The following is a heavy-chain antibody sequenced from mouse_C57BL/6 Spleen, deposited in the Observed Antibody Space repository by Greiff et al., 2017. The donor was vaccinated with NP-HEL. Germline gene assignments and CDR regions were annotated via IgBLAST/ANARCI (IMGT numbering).Heavy chain of an antibody. CDR2: IDPANGNT. D-gene: IGHD1-1*01. CDR1: GFNIKNTY. J-gene: IGHJ2*01. Sequence: EVQLQESVAELVRPGASVKLSCTASGFNIKNTYMHWVKQRPEQGLEWIGRIDPANGNTKYAPKFQGKATITADTSSNTAYLQLSSLTSEDTAIYYCAIWGYYCGSSGNYFDYWGQGTTLTVSS. V-gene: IGHV14-3*01. CDR3: AIWGYYCGSSGNYFDY.